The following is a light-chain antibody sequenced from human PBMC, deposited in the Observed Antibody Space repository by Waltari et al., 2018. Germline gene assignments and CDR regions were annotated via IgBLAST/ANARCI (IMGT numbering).Light chain of an antibody. CDR1: QSLLHSNGYNY. CDR3: MQTLQTPFT. Sequence: DIVMTKSPLSLPVTPGEPASISCRSSQSLLHSNGYNYLDWYLQKPGQSPQLLIYLGSNRASGVPDRFSGGGSGTDFTLKISRVEAEDVGVYYCMQTLQTPFTFGQGTKLEIK. V-gene: IGKV2-28*01. J-gene: IGKJ2*01. CDR2: LGS.